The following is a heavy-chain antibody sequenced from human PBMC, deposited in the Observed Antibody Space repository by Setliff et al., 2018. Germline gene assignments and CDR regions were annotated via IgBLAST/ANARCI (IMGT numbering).Heavy chain of an antibody. CDR1: GYTFVGYY. V-gene: IGHV1-2*02. J-gene: IGHJ5*02. CDR3: ARGGGSYRAGNSRPTYWFDP. D-gene: IGHD2-21*01. Sequence: ASVKVSCKASGYTFVGYYLHWVRQAPGQGLEWMGWIRPNGGGTHYAQKFQGRVTMTRDTANSTVYMDLSSLTSDDTAIYYCARGGGSYRAGNSRPTYWFDPWGQGTLVTVSS. CDR2: IRPNGGGT.